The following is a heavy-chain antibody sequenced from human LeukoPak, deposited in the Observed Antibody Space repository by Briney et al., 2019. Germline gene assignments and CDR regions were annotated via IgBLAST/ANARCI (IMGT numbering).Heavy chain of an antibody. CDR1: GFTFSSYA. Sequence: GGSLRLSCAASGFTFSSYAMSWVRQAPGKGLEWVSAISGSGGSTYYADSVKGRFTISTDNSRNTLYLQMNSLRDEDTAVYYCAKSSGPWTYYFDFWGQGTLVTVSS. J-gene: IGHJ4*02. D-gene: IGHD6-25*01. CDR3: AKSSGPWTYYFDF. CDR2: ISGSGGST. V-gene: IGHV3-23*01.